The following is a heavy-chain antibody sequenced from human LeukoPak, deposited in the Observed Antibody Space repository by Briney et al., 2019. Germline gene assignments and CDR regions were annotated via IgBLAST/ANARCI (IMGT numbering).Heavy chain of an antibody. D-gene: IGHD5-12*01. Sequence: GGSLRLSCAASGFSFNNHAMSWVRQAPGKGLEWVAVTSYDGSNRYYTDSVKGRFSISRDNSKNTLYLQMNSLSAEDTAVYYCAKLSLGTNSGYDFRVGDEMGTSFDYWGQGTLVTVSS. CDR1: GFSFNNHA. V-gene: IGHV3-30*18. J-gene: IGHJ4*02. CDR3: AKLSLGTNSGYDFRVGDEMGTSFDY. CDR2: TSYDGSNR.